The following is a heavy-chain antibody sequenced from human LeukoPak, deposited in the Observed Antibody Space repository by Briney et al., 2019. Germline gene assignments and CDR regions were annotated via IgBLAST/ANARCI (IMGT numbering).Heavy chain of an antibody. V-gene: IGHV4-59*01. CDR3: AKGGPEASAGLSWFDP. Sequence: SETLSLTCTVSGGSISNCYWYWMRQPPGKGLEWIAYTYYSGNPNYNPSLKSRATISVDTSKNQFSLKLSSVTAADTAVYYCAKGGPEASAGLSWFDPWGQGTLVTVSS. J-gene: IGHJ5*02. D-gene: IGHD1-14*01. CDR1: GGSISNCY. CDR2: TYYSGNP.